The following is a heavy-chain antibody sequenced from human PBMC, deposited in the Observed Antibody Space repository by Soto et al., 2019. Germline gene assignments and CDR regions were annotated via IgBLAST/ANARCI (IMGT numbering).Heavy chain of an antibody. D-gene: IGHD3-22*01. Sequence: PAKIARKSCRESVSISVIAVLLKNTGQGLEWMGWISAYNGNKKYAQKLQGRVTMTTDTSTSTAYMELRSLRSDDTAVYYCARDITYYYDSSGYWIPGYWGQGTLVTVSS. CDR2: ISAYNGNK. V-gene: IGHV1-18*01. CDR1: RESVSISV. J-gene: IGHJ4*02. CDR3: ARDITYYYDSSGYWIPGY.